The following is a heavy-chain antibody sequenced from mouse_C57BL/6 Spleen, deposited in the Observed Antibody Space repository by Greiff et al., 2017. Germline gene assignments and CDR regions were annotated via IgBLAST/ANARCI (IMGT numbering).Heavy chain of an antibody. Sequence: EVQLQQSGPELVKPGASVKIPCKASGYTFIDYNMDWVKQSHGKSLEWIGDINPNNGGTIYNQKFKGKATLTVAKSSSTAYRELRSLTSEDTAVYYWARRGIYYYGSSTEYFDVWGTGTTVTVSS. CDR2: INPNNGGT. CDR1: GYTFIDYN. V-gene: IGHV1-18*01. CDR3: ARRGIYYYGSSTEYFDV. D-gene: IGHD1-1*01. J-gene: IGHJ1*03.